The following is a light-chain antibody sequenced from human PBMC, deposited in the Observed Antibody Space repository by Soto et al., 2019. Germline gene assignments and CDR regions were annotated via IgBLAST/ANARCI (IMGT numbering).Light chain of an antibody. J-gene: IGLJ1*01. CDR2: DVS. V-gene: IGLV2-14*01. CDR3: SSYTTSRTRV. Sequence: QSALTQPSSLSGSPAQSTAISCTETSSDTGGCNALPWYQPPPDKAPKLMIYDVSNRPSGVSTRFSGSKSRNTAPLTISGLQAEDEADYHCSSYTTSRTRVFGTGTKVTVL. CDR1: SSDTGGCNA.